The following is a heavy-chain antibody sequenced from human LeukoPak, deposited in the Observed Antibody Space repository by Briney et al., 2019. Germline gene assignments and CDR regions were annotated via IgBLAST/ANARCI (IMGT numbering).Heavy chain of an antibody. V-gene: IGHV4-4*02. D-gene: IGHD6-6*01. Sequence: PSGTLSLTCAVSGGSISSSNWWSWVRQPPGKGLEWIGEIYHSGSTNYNPSLKSRVTISVDTSKNQFSLKLSSVTAADTAVYYCARAFSSSSFYFNYWGQGTLVTVSS. J-gene: IGHJ4*02. CDR1: GGSISSSNW. CDR2: IYHSGST. CDR3: ARAFSSSSFYFNY.